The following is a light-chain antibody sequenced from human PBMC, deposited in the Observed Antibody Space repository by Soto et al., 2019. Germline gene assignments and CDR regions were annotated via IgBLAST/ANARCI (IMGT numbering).Light chain of an antibody. CDR1: QSINNNY. V-gene: IGKV3-20*01. J-gene: IGKJ4*01. CDR3: QQYGTSPSFT. CDR2: GAS. Sequence: EIVLTQSPGTLSLSPGDRATLSCRASQSINNNYLAWYQQKPGQPPSLLIYGASSRATGIPDRFSGSGSGTAFTLTISRLEPEDFAVYYCQQYGTSPSFTFGGGTKVEIK.